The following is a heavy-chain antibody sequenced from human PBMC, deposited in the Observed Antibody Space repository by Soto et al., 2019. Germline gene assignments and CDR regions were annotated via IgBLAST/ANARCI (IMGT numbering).Heavy chain of an antibody. J-gene: IGHJ6*02. D-gene: IGHD3-22*01. CDR1: GGTFNSHA. V-gene: IGHV1-69*06. Sequence: SVKVSCKASGGTFNSHAISWVRQAPGQGVEWMGGIIPIFGTPNYAQKFQGRVTITADKSTSTAYMELSRLRSDDTAVYYCARSRHYDRSGYYYYYYGMDVWGQGTTVTVSS. CDR3: ARSRHYDRSGYYYYYYGMDV. CDR2: IIPIFGTP.